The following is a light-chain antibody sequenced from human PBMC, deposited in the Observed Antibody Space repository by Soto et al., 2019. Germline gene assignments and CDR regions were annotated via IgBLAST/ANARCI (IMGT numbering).Light chain of an antibody. V-gene: IGKV1-5*03. CDR1: TNIINW. CDR2: KAS. CDR3: QQYDTYPWT. Sequence: DIQMTQSHSTLSESVGDRVTITGRANTNIINWLNWYQQKPGKAPKLLIYKASTLQSGVPSRFSGSGSATEFTLTISSLQPDDFATYFCQQYDTYPWTFGQGTKV. J-gene: IGKJ1*01.